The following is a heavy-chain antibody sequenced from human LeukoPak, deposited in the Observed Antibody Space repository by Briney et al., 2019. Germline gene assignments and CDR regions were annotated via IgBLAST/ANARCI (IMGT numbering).Heavy chain of an antibody. J-gene: IGHJ5*02. Sequence: SETLSLTCTVSGGSISSGGYYWSWIRQHPGKGLEWIGYIYYSGSTYYNPSLKSRVTISVDTSKNQFSLKLNSVTAADTAVYYCAGGMVATEIGDNWFDPWGQGTLVTVSS. CDR3: AGGMVATEIGDNWFDP. V-gene: IGHV4-31*03. CDR1: GGSISSGGYY. D-gene: IGHD5-12*01. CDR2: IYYSGST.